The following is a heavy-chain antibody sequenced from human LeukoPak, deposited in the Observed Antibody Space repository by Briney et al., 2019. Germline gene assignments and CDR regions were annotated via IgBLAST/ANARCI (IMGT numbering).Heavy chain of an antibody. J-gene: IGHJ5*02. CDR1: GFSLTSGEG. CDR3: VSLVRAAILFDT. D-gene: IGHD3-16*02. Sequence: SGPTLVKPTQTLTLTCTFPGFSLTSGEGVGWIRQPPGKALEWLTLIYWDDDKRYSPSLQTRLTITKDTSKNQVVLTMTNMDPVDTATYFCVSLVRAAILFDTWGQGILVTVSS. CDR2: IYWDDDK. V-gene: IGHV2-5*02.